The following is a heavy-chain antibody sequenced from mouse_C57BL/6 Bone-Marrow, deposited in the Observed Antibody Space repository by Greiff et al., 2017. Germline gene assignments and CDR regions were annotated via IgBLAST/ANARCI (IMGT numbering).Heavy chain of an antibody. J-gene: IGHJ4*01. V-gene: IGHV5-6*02. CDR2: ISSGGSYT. CDR1: GFTFSSYG. Sequence: EVKLVESGGDLVKPGGSLKLSCAASGFTFSSYGMSWVRQTPDKRLEWVATISSGGSYTYYPDSVQGRFTISRDNAKNTLYLQMSSLKSDDTAMYYCARLEIYAMDYWGQGTSVTVSS. CDR3: ARLEIYAMDY.